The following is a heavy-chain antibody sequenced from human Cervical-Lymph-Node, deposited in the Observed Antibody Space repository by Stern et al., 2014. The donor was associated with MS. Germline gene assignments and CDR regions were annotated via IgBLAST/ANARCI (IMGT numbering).Heavy chain of an antibody. V-gene: IGHV4-31*03. CDR3: ARVITRTKELVF. CDR2: MYYTGGA. CDR1: GDYLTNSAYY. Sequence: QVQLVESGPRLVKPSQTLSLICNVSGDYLTNSAYYWSWIRQHPGKGLQWIGYMYYTGGAHYNPSLKSRVSISSDTSRDQFSLKVTSVTAADTATYYCARVITRTKELVFLGPGTVVTVSS. J-gene: IGHJ3*01. D-gene: IGHD2-8*02.